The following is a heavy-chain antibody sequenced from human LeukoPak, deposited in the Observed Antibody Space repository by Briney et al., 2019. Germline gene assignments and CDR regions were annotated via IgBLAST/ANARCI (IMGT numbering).Heavy chain of an antibody. CDR3: ARRYSNYWYFDL. CDR1: GYSISSGYY. CDR2: IYHSGST. J-gene: IGHJ2*01. V-gene: IGHV4-38-2*01. Sequence: SETLSLTCAVSGYSISSGYYWGWIRQPPRKGLEWIGSIYHSGSTYYNPSLKSRVTISVDTSKNQFSLKLSSVTAADTAVYYCARRYSNYWYFDLWGRGTLVTVSS. D-gene: IGHD4-11*01.